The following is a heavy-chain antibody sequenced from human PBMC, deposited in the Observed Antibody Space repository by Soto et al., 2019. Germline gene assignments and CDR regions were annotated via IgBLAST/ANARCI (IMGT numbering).Heavy chain of an antibody. CDR1: GFTFSGSA. CDR2: IRSRGNNYAT. J-gene: IGHJ1*01. CDR3: TSYPIRH. Sequence: EVQLVESGGGLVQPGGSLKLSCVTSGFTFSGSAIHWVRQSSGKGLEWLGRIRSRGNNYATTYAASVKGRFTFSRDESKKTAYMKLNSLKTEDTAVYFCTSYPIRHWGQGTLVTVSS. V-gene: IGHV3-73*02.